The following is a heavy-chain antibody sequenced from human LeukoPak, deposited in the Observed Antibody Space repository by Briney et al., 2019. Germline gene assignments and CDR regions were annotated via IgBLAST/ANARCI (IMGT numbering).Heavy chain of an antibody. J-gene: IGHJ4*02. V-gene: IGHV3-23*01. CDR1: GFTFSNYT. D-gene: IGHD6-13*01. CDR2: ISTSGGTP. Sequence: GGSLRLSCAASGFTFSNYTMSWVRQAPGKGLEWVSAISTSGGTPYYADSVKGRFTISRDNSNNTLYLQMNSLGAEDTAVYYCAKYRTWSMYYLDFWGQGTLVTVSS. CDR3: AKYRTWSMYYLDF.